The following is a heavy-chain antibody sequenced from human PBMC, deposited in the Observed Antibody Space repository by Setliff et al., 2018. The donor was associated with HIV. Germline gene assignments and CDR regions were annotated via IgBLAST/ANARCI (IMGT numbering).Heavy chain of an antibody. Sequence: ASVKVSCKASGHTFSDYGISWMRQAPGQGLEWLGWINAYNGDTNYAPKFQGRVTMTRDKPTSTAYMELRSLRSDDTAMYYCGRDRGWDRRYFEYWGQGSLVTVSS. CDR1: GHTFSDYG. J-gene: IGHJ4*02. V-gene: IGHV1-18*01. D-gene: IGHD1-26*01. CDR2: INAYNGDT. CDR3: GRDRGWDRRYFEY.